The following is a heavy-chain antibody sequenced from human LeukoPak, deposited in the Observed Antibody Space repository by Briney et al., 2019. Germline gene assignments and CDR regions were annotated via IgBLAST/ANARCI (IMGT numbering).Heavy chain of an antibody. V-gene: IGHV1-46*01. J-gene: IGHJ3*02. CDR2: INPSGGST. CDR3: ARDTSGYYYSFDI. CDR1: GYTFTSYY. Sequence: ASVTVSCKASGYTFTSYYMHWVRQAPGQGLEWMGIINPSGGSTSYAQKFQGRVTMTRDTSTSTVYMELSSLRSEDTAVYYCARDTSGYYYSFDIWGQGTMVTVSS. D-gene: IGHD3-22*01.